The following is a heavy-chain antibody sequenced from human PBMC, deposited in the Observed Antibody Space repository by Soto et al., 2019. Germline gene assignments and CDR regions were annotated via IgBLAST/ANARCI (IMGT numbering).Heavy chain of an antibody. D-gene: IGHD2-2*01. CDR3: ARVLDCPLFVVVPAAMMSAFDI. J-gene: IGHJ3*02. V-gene: IGHV3-21*01. CDR1: GFTFSSYS. Sequence: GGSLRLSCAASGFTFSSYSMNWVRQAPGKGLEWVSSISSSSSYIYYADSVKGRFTISRDNAKNSLYLQMNSLRAEDTAVYYYARVLDCPLFVVVPAAMMSAFDIWGQGTMVTVSS. CDR2: ISSSSSYI.